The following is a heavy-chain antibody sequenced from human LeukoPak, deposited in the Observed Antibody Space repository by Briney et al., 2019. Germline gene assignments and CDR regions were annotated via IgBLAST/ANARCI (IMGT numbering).Heavy chain of an antibody. CDR3: AGPDIAVAGTAGSV. D-gene: IGHD6-19*01. CDR2: ISSSGSTI. CDR1: GFTFSNYE. V-gene: IGHV3-48*03. J-gene: IGHJ6*02. Sequence: GGSLRLSCAASGFTFSNYEMNWVRQAPGKGLEWVSYISSSGSTIYYADSVKGRFTISRDNAKNSLYLQMNSLRAEDTAVYYCAGPDIAVAGTAGSVWGQGTTVTVSS.